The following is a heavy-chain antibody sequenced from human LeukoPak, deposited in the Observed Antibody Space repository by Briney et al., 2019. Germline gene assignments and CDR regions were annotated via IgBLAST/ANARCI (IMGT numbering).Heavy chain of an antibody. CDR2: ISGSGGST. V-gene: IGHV3-23*01. CDR1: GFTFSSYA. J-gene: IGHJ6*02. CDR3: AKGWGNYYYYGMDV. Sequence: PGGSLRLSCAASGFTFSSYAMSWVRQAPGKGLEWVSAISGSGGSTYYADSVKGRFTISRDNSKNTLYLQMNSLRAEDTAVYYCAKGWGNYYYYGMDVWGQGTTVTVSS. D-gene: IGHD3-16*01.